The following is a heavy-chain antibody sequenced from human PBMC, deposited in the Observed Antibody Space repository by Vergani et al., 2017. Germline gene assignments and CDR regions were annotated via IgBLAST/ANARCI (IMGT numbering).Heavy chain of an antibody. CDR2: ISYSGST. J-gene: IGHJ3*02. CDR3: ARDLIWFGEGGYAFDI. D-gene: IGHD3-10*01. Sequence: QVQLQESGPGLVKPSQTLSLTCTVSGGSISSGGYYWSWIRQHPGKGLEWIGYISYSGSTYYNPSLKSRVTISVDTSKNQFSLKLSSVTAADTAVYYCARDLIWFGEGGYAFDIWGQGTMVTVSS. CDR1: GGSISSGGYY. V-gene: IGHV4-31*03.